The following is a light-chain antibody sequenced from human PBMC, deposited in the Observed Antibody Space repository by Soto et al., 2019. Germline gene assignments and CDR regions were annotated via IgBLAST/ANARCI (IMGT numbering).Light chain of an antibody. CDR1: SYNIGSNS. CDR3: AAWDDSPSGVV. J-gene: IGLJ2*01. CDR2: SNH. V-gene: IGLV1-47*02. Sequence: QSVLTQPPSASGTPGQRVTISCSGSSYNIGSNSVYWYQQLPGPAPKLLIYSNHQRPSGVPDRFSGSKSGTSASLAISGLRSEDEANYYCAAWDDSPSGVVFGGGTQLTVL.